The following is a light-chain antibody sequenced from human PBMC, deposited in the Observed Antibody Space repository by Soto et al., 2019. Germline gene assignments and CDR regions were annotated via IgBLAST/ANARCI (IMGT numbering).Light chain of an antibody. CDR3: QHYNSYGT. J-gene: IGKJ1*01. CDR1: QSISSW. V-gene: IGKV1-5*01. Sequence: DIKMSQSPSTLSASVGDRVTITCRASQSISSWLAWYQQKPGKAPKLLIYHASSLEAGVPSRFSGSGSGTESTLTISSLQPDDFATYYCQHYNSYGTLGQGTKVDIK. CDR2: HAS.